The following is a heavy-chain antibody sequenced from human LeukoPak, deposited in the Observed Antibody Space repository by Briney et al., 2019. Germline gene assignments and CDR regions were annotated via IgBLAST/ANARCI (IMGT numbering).Heavy chain of an antibody. J-gene: IGHJ5*02. CDR1: GGSISSGGYY. V-gene: IGHV4-31*03. CDR3: ASQYSSSWYNSNWFDP. CDR2: IYYSGST. Sequence: SQTLSLTCTVSGGSISSGGYYWSWIRQHPGKGLEWIGYIYYSGSTYYNPSLKSRVTISVDTSKNQFFLKLSSVTAADTAVYYCASQYSSSWYNSNWFDPWGQGTLVTVSS. D-gene: IGHD6-13*01.